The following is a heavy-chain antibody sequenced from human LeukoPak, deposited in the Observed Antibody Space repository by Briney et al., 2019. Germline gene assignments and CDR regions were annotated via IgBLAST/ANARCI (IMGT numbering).Heavy chain of an antibody. CDR2: IYYSGST. CDR3: ARVWGYCSGGSCRRGAFDI. J-gene: IGHJ3*02. Sequence: SETLSLTCTVSGGSSSSYYWSWIRQPPGKGLEWIGYIYYSGSTNYNPSLKSRVTISVDTSKNQFSLKLSSVTAADTAVYYCARVWGYCSGGSCRRGAFDIWGQGTMVTVSS. V-gene: IGHV4-59*01. CDR1: GGSSSSYY. D-gene: IGHD2-15*01.